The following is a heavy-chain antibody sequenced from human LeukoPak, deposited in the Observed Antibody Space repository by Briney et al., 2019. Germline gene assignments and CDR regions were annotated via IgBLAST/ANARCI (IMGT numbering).Heavy chain of an antibody. CDR2: ISYDGSNK. Sequence: GRSLRLSCAASGFTFSSYGMPWVRQAPGKGLEWVAVISYDGSNKYYADSVKGRFTISRDNSKNTLYLQMNSLRAEDTAVYYCAKDPGYYDSSVFDYWGQGTLVTVSS. J-gene: IGHJ4*02. CDR1: GFTFSSYG. D-gene: IGHD3-22*01. CDR3: AKDPGYYDSSVFDY. V-gene: IGHV3-30*18.